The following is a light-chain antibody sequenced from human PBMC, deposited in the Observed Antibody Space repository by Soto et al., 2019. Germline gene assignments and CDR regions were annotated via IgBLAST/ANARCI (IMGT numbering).Light chain of an antibody. J-gene: IGKJ1*01. CDR3: QQRSNWPVT. CDR2: DAS. CDR1: RGVSSY. V-gene: IGKV3-11*01. Sequence: EIVLTQSPATLSLSPGERATLSCRASRGVSSYLAWYQQKPGQAPNLLIYDASNRATGIPARFSGSGSGTDFTLTISSLEPEDFAVYYCQQRSNWPVTFGQGTKVEIK.